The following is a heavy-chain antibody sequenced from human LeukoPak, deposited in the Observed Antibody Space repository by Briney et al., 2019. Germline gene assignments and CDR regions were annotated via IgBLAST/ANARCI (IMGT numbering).Heavy chain of an antibody. Sequence: GRSLRLSCAASGFTFGSYAMHWVRQAPGKGLEWVAAISYDGSNKYYADSVKGRFTISRDNSKNTLYLQMNSLRAEDTAVYYCARASEEDPYYYYYGMDVWGQGTTVTVSS. CDR1: GFTFGSYA. V-gene: IGHV3-30-3*01. CDR2: ISYDGSNK. CDR3: ARASEEDPYYYYYGMDV. J-gene: IGHJ6*02.